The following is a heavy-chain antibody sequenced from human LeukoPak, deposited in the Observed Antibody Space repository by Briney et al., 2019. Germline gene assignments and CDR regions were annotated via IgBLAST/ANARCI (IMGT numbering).Heavy chain of an antibody. CDR2: IIPIVGTT. CDR3: ARDPYSNSWYRVIGGY. V-gene: IGHV1-69*01. D-gene: IGHD6-13*01. J-gene: IGHJ4*02. CDR1: GGTFSSYA. Sequence: SVKVSCKASGGTFSSYAFSWVRQAPGQGLEWMGGIIPIVGTTNYAQMFQGRVTITADESTSTAYMELSSLRSEDTAVYYCARDPYSNSWYRVIGGYWGQGTLVTASS.